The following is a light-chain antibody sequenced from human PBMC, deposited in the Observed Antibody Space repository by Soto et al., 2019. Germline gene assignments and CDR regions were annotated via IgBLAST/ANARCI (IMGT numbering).Light chain of an antibody. Sequence: DIQMTQSPSSLSASVGGRVTITCRASQDINNFLAWFQQKPGKAPKPLIYSASSLQDGVPSRFSGSGSGTHFTLTISSLQPEDFATYFCLQYDRFPATLGGGTRVDIE. CDR1: QDINNF. CDR2: SAS. J-gene: IGKJ4*01. V-gene: IGKV1-16*01. CDR3: LQYDRFPAT.